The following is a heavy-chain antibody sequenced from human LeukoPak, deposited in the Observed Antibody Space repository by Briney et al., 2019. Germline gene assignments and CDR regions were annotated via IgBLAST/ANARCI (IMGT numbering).Heavy chain of an antibody. Sequence: GGSLRLSCAASGFTLSTYALHWVRQAPGQGLEWVAVISYDGSNKYYADSVKGRFTISRDNSKNTLSLQMNSLKAEDTAVYHCARDPLSARQTGYFDLWGSGTLVTVSS. CDR1: GFTLSTYA. J-gene: IGHJ2*01. D-gene: IGHD3-16*02. CDR2: ISYDGSNK. CDR3: ARDPLSARQTGYFDL. V-gene: IGHV3-30-3*01.